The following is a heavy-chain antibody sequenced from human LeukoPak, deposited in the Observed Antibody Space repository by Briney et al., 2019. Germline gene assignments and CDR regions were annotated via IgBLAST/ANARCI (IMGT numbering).Heavy chain of an antibody. D-gene: IGHD6-6*01. CDR1: GGSTSSYY. J-gene: IGHJ4*02. CDR3: ALYSSSSDY. V-gene: IGHV4-59*07. CDR2: IYDSGSP. Sequence: PSDTLSLTCTLSGGSTSSYYWSWIRHPPGRGLEWIGFIYDSGSPYYHPSLKARVTISVDTFKNQFTLKLISVTAADTVMYSCALYSSSSDYWGQGGIVTVCS.